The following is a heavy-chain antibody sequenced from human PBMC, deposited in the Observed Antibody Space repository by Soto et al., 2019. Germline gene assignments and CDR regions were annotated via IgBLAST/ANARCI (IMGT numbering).Heavy chain of an antibody. CDR2: INHSGST. V-gene: IGHV4-34*01. D-gene: IGHD6-13*01. J-gene: IGHJ4*02. Sequence: SETLSLPCAGYGGSFSGYYWSLIRQPPGKGLEWIGEINHSGSTNYNPSLKSRVTISVDTSKNQFSLKLSSVTAADTAVYYCARVYGYSSSWYLYYFDYWGQGTLVTVSS. CDR3: ARVYGYSSSWYLYYFDY. CDR1: GGSFSGYY.